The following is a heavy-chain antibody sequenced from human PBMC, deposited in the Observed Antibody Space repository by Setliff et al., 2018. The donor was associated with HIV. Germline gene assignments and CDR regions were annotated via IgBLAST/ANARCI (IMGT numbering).Heavy chain of an antibody. J-gene: IGHJ6*03. CDR1: DFTFSTYC. V-gene: IGHV3-21*01. Sequence: LRLSCAASDFTFSTYCMNWVRQAPGKGLEWISSISYRGSYIYYSDSVKGRFTISRNDAENSLFLQLNSLRDEDTAVYYCSRSQGIGNYYMDVWGTGTTVTVS. D-gene: IGHD2-15*01. CDR2: ISYRGSYI. CDR3: SRSQGIGNYYMDV.